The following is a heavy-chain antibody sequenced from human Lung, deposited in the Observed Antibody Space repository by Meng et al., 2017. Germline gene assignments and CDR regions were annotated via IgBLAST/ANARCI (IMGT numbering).Heavy chain of an antibody. V-gene: IGHV4-34*01. CDR3: ARGPTTMAHDFDY. CDR1: GGSFSDYY. CDR2: INHSGST. J-gene: IGHJ4*02. D-gene: IGHD4-11*01. Sequence: VQLQQWGAGLLKPSETLSLTCVVSGGSFSDYYWSWIRQPPGKGLEWIGEINHSGSTNYSPSLESRATISVDTSQNNLSLKLSSVTAADSAVYYCARGPTTMAHDFDYWGQGTLVTVSS.